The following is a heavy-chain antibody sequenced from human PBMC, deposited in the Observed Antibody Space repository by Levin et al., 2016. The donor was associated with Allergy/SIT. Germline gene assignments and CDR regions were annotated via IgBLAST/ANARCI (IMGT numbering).Heavy chain of an antibody. V-gene: IGHV1-2*02. D-gene: IGHD3-10*01. J-gene: IGHJ4*02. CDR2: ISAYNGNT. Sequence: ASVKVSCKASGYTITGYNLHWVRQAPGQGPEWMGWISAYNGNTNYAQKFQGRVTMTRDTSISTAYMELSSLRSEDTAVYYCARLLGSGSYYNSPIDYWGQGTLVTVPS. CDR1: GYTITGYN. CDR3: ARLLGSGSYYNSPIDY.